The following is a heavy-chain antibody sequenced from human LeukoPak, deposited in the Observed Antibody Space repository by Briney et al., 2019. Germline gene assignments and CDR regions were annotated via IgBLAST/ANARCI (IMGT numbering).Heavy chain of an antibody. J-gene: IGHJ4*02. V-gene: IGHV3-48*04. CDR1: GFTFGDYA. CDR2: ISRSSSTI. CDR3: ASLHWARDTVTFDY. Sequence: GGSLRLSCTASGFTFGDYAMSWVRQAPGKGLEWVSYISRSSSTIYYADSVKGRFTISRDDAKNSLYLQMNSLRAEDTAVYYCASLHWARDTVTFDYWGQGALVTVSS. D-gene: IGHD4-17*01.